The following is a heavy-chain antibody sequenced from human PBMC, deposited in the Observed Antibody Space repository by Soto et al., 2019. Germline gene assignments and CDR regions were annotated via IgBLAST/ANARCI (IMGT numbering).Heavy chain of an antibody. J-gene: IGHJ6*02. Sequence: ASVKVSCKXSGGTFSSYAISWVRQAPGQGLEWMGGIIPIFGTANYAQKFQGRVTITADKSTSTAYMELSSLRSEDTAVYYCARGVGDFWSGYYTVWGYYYYGMDVWGQGTTVTVSS. CDR2: IIPIFGTA. V-gene: IGHV1-69*06. CDR1: GGTFSSYA. CDR3: ARGVGDFWSGYYTVWGYYYYGMDV. D-gene: IGHD3-3*01.